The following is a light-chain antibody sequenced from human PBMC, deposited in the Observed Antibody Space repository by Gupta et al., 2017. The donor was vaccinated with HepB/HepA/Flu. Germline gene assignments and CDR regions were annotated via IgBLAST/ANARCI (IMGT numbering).Light chain of an antibody. CDR1: QSVSGTS. CDR2: GAS. J-gene: IGKJ2*01. Sequence: EVVLTQSPDTLSLSPGERATLSCRASQSVSGTSLTWYQQKPGQAPRLLLYGASSRPAGIPDRFTGSGSGTDFTLTISRLEPEDFAVCYCQQKETFGQGTKLEI. V-gene: IGKV3-20*01. CDR3: QQKET.